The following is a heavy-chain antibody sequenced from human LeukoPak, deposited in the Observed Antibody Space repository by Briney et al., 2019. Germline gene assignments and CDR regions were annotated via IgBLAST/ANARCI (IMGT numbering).Heavy chain of an antibody. V-gene: IGHV4-39*01. CDR3: ARKLWFGDTGLLDAFDI. Sequence: PSETLSLTCTVSGGSISSSSYYWGWIRQPPGKGLEWIGSIYYSGSTYYNPSLKGRVTISVDTSKNQFSLKLSSVTAADTAVYHCARKLWFGDTGLLDAFDIWGQGTMVTVSS. J-gene: IGHJ3*02. CDR1: GGSISSSSYY. CDR2: IYYSGST. D-gene: IGHD3-10*01.